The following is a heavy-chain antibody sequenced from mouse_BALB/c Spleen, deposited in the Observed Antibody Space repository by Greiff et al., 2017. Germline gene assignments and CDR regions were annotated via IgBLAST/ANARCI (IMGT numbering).Heavy chain of an antibody. CDR3: ARTPWDYDEGYYAMDY. CDR1: GYTFTDYY. Sequence: VQLQQSGPELVKPGASVKISCKASGYTFTDYYINWVKQKPGQGLEWIGWIYPGSGNTKYNEKFKGKATLTVDTSSSTAYMQLSSLTSEDTAVYFCARTPWDYDEGYYAMDYWGQGTSVTVSS. D-gene: IGHD2-4*01. J-gene: IGHJ4*01. V-gene: IGHV1-84*02. CDR2: IYPGSGNT.